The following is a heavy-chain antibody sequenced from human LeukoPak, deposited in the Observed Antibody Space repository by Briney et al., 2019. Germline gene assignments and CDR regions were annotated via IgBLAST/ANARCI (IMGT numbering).Heavy chain of an antibody. D-gene: IGHD6-13*01. CDR2: ISYDGSNK. Sequence: PGGSLRLSCAASGFTFSSYAMHWVRQAPGKGLEWVAVISYDGSNKYYADSVKGRFTISRDNSKNTLYLQMNSLRAEDTAVYYCAREGFLAAAGTFDYWGQGTLVTVSS. CDR3: AREGFLAAAGTFDY. J-gene: IGHJ4*02. CDR1: GFTFSSYA. V-gene: IGHV3-30-3*01.